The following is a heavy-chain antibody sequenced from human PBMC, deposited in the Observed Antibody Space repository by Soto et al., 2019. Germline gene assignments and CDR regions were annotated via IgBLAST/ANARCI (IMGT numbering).Heavy chain of an antibody. CDR1: GFTFSNYG. D-gene: IGHD1-1*01. CDR3: ATSVITTVGTTA. J-gene: IGHJ4*02. V-gene: IGHV3-48*01. CDR2: ISSSSSTI. Sequence: EVQLVESGGGLVQPGGSLRLSCEASGFTFSNYGINWVRQAPGKGLEWVSHISSSSSTIYYAESVKGRFSISRDNANNSLYLQMSSLRGEDTAVYYCATSVITTVGTTAWGQGTQVTVSS.